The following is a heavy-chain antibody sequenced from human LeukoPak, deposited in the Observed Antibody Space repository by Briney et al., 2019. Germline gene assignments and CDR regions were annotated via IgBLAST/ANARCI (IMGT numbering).Heavy chain of an antibody. CDR3: TTFITSVRGVIVGGPFDI. J-gene: IGHJ3*02. CDR1: GFTFSSYA. Sequence: GGSLRLSCAASGFTFSSYAMSWVRQAPGKGLEWVSGISRNSDGIGYADSVKGRFTMSRDNAKNSLDLQMNSLRPEDTALYYCTTFITSVRGVIVGGPFDIWGQGTMVAASS. V-gene: IGHV3-9*01. CDR2: ISRNSDGI. D-gene: IGHD3-10*01.